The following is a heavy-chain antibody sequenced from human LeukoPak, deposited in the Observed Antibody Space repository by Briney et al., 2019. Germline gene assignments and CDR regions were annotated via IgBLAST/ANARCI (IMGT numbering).Heavy chain of an antibody. D-gene: IGHD4-17*01. CDR1: GFTFSSYG. J-gene: IGHJ4*02. V-gene: IGHV3-30*02. CDR2: IRSDGSNK. Sequence: PGGSVRLSCAASGFTFSSYGMHWVRQAPGKGLEWVAFIRSDGSNKYYADSVKGRFTISRDNSKNTLYLQMNSLRAEDTAVYYCAKDRVTVTPHLDYWGQGTLVTVSS. CDR3: AKDRVTVTPHLDY.